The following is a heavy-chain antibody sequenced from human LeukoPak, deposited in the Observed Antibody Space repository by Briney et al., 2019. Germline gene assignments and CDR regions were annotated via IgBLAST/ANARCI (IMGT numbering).Heavy chain of an antibody. V-gene: IGHV1-2*04. J-gene: IGHJ4*02. CDR3: ARGNPATGGYRPYDY. Sequence: ASVKVSCKASGYTFTGYYMHWVRQAPGQGLEWMGWINPNSGGTNYAQKFQGWVAMTRDTSISTAYMELSRLRSDDTAVYYCARGNPATGGYRPYDYWGQGTLVTVSS. D-gene: IGHD7-27*01. CDR2: INPNSGGT. CDR1: GYTFTGYY.